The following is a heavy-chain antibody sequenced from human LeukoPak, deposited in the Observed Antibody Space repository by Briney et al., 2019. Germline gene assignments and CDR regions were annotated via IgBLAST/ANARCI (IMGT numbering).Heavy chain of an antibody. CDR2: VYPSGST. J-gene: IGHJ3*02. CDR1: GYPSTIINYY. V-gene: IGHV4-39*02. D-gene: IGHD7-27*01. CDR3: AREPELTGDPGDAFDI. Sequence: SETLSLTCAVSGYPSTIINYYWGWIRQPPGKGLEWIGTVYPSGSTYYNACLKSRVTISVDTSRNQFSLKLTSVTAADTAVYYCAREPELTGDPGDAFDIWGQGTMVTVSS.